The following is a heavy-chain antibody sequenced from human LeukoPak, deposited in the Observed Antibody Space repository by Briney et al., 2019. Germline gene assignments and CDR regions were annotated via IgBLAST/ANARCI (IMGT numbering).Heavy chain of an antibody. D-gene: IGHD3-22*01. J-gene: IGHJ4*02. CDR2: ISSSSSYI. V-gene: IGHV3-21*01. CDR3: VRDRDYYDSSNYYLHSTFDY. Sequence: PGGSLRLSCAASGFTFSSYSMNWVRQAPGKGLEWVSFISSSSSYIYYADSMKGRFTISRDNAKNSLYPQMNSLRAEDTAVYYCVRDRDYYDSSNYYLHSTFDYWGQGTLVTVSS. CDR1: GFTFSSYS.